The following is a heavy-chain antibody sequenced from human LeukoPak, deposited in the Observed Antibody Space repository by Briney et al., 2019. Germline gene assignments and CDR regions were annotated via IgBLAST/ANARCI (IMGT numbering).Heavy chain of an antibody. V-gene: IGHV4-30-2*01. D-gene: IGHD2-21*02. CDR1: GGSISSSGYS. Sequence: SETLSLTCAVSGGSISSSGYSWSWIRQPPGKGLEWIGYIYHSGGTYYNPSRKSRVTISVDRSSNQFSLKLTSVTAADTAVYYCARTVTATHFDYWGQGTLVTVSS. J-gene: IGHJ4*02. CDR2: IYHSGGT. CDR3: ARTVTATHFDY.